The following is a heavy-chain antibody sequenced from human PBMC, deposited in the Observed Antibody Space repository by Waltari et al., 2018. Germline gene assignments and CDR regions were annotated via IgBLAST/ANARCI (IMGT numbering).Heavy chain of an antibody. CDR2: VYYSGIT. D-gene: IGHD2-2*01. V-gene: IGHV4-39*07. CDR1: GGSIWPCFH. CDR3: ARDTEGGRPGASYDY. Sequence: HLQLQESGPGLVKPSETLSLTCTVSGGSIWPCFHWGWIRQPPGKGLEWLGSVYYSGITHDSPSLKRRVTISVDTSKNQFSLNLTSVTAADTAVYYCARDTEGGRPGASYDYWGQGTLVTVSS. J-gene: IGHJ4*02.